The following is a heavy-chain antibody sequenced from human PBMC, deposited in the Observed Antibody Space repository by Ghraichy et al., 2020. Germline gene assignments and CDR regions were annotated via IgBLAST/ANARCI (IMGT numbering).Heavy chain of an antibody. CDR3: AKAWGYCSGGTCPSYNWFDP. V-gene: IGHV3-23*01. CDR2: IGASGGPT. Sequence: LSLTCAASGFSFSSYVMSWVRQAPGKGLEWVSTIGASGGPTYYADSVKGRFTISRDNSKSTVSLQMNSLRAEDTAVYYCAKAWGYCSGGTCPSYNWFDPWRQRTLVTVS. D-gene: IGHD2-15*01. CDR1: GFSFSSYV. J-gene: IGHJ5*02.